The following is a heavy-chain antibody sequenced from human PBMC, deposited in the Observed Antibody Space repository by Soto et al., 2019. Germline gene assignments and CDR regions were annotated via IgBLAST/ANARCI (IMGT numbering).Heavy chain of an antibody. CDR2: INQDGSDK. CDR1: GFTFRSYW. J-gene: IGHJ4*02. V-gene: IGHV3-7*01. Sequence: PGGSLRLSCVVSGFTFRSYWMSWVRQAPGKGLEWVTNINQDGSDKYHVESVKSRFTITRDNAKNSLDHTMTSLKAVDTAVYYCARGYCDGCSCYGGGFDYWGQGTLVTVSS. D-gene: IGHD2-15*01. CDR3: ARGYCDGCSCYGGGFDY.